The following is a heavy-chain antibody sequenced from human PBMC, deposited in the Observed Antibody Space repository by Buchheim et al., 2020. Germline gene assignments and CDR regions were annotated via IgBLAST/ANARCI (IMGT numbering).Heavy chain of an antibody. Sequence: QLQLQESGSGPVKPSQTLSLTCAVSGGSISSGGYSWSWIRQPPGKGLEWIGYIYHSGSTYYNPSLKSRVTISVDRSNNQFSLKLSSVTAADTAVYYCAREYSSSSNWFDPWGQGT. J-gene: IGHJ5*02. CDR1: GGSISSGGYS. V-gene: IGHV4-30-2*01. D-gene: IGHD6-6*01. CDR3: AREYSSSSNWFDP. CDR2: IYHSGST.